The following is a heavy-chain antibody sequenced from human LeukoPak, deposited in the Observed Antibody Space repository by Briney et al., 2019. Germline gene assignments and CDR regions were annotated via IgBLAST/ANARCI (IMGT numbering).Heavy chain of an antibody. D-gene: IGHD2-2*01. CDR1: GFTFSSYA. V-gene: IGHV3-30*04. Sequence: GGSLRLSCAASGFTFSSYAMHWVRQAPGKGLEWVAVISYDGSNKYYADSVKGRFTTSRDNSKNTLYLQMNSLRAEDTAVYYCARVARGGIVVVPAAMHYWGQGTLVTVSS. J-gene: IGHJ4*02. CDR2: ISYDGSNK. CDR3: ARVARGGIVVVPAAMHY.